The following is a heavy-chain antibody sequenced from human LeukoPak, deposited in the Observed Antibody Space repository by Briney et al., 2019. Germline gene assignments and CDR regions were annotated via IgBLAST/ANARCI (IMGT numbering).Heavy chain of an antibody. CDR2: ISYDGSNK. J-gene: IGHJ4*02. CDR1: GFTFSSYG. CDR3: AKGATVTLYYFDY. D-gene: IGHD4-17*01. V-gene: IGHV3-30*18. Sequence: GGSLRLSCAASGFTFSSYGMHWVRQAPGKGLEWVAVISYDGSNKYYADSVKGRFTISRDNSKNTQYLQMNSLRAEDTAVYYCAKGATVTLYYFDYWGQGTLVTVSS.